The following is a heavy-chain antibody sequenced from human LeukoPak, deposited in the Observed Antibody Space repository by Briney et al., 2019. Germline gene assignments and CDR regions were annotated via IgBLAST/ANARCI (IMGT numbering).Heavy chain of an antibody. V-gene: IGHV3-30*18. CDR2: ISYDGSNK. Sequence: GGSLRLSCAASGFTFSSYGMHWVRQAPGKGLEWVAVISYDGSNKYYADSVKGRFTISRDNSKNTLYLQMNSLRAEDTAVYYCAKGSEDTVYFDYWGQGTLVTVSS. J-gene: IGHJ4*02. CDR3: AKGSEDTVYFDY. CDR1: GFTFSSYG. D-gene: IGHD2-15*01.